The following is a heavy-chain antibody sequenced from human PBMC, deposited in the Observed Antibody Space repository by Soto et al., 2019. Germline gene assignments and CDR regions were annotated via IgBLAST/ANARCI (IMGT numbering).Heavy chain of an antibody. D-gene: IGHD3-22*01. J-gene: IGHJ4*02. CDR1: GYTFTSYD. V-gene: IGHV1-69*13. CDR3: ARDYYDSSGYYYDQDPFDY. Sequence: ASVKVSCTASGYTFTSYDINWVRQATGQGLEWMGWMNPIFGTANYAQKFQGRVTITADESTSTAYMELSSLRSEDTAVYYCARDYYDSSGYYYDQDPFDYWGQGTLVTVSS. CDR2: MNPIFGTA.